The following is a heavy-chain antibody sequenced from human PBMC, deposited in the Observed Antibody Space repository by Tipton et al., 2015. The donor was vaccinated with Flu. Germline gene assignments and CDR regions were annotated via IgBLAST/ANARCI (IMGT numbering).Heavy chain of an antibody. J-gene: IGHJ4*02. Sequence: TLSLTCAVSGYSISSGYYWGWIRQPPGKGLEWIGSIYHSGSTYYNPSLKSRVTISVDTSKNQFSLKLSSVTAADTAVYYCARRRDGYNCFDYWGQGTLVTVSS. CDR3: ARRRDGYNCFDY. CDR1: GYSISSGYY. V-gene: IGHV4-38-2*01. CDR2: IYHSGST. D-gene: IGHD5-24*01.